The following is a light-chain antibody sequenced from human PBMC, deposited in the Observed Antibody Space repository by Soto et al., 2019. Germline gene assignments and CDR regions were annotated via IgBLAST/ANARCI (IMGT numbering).Light chain of an antibody. V-gene: IGKV3-11*01. CDR2: DAP. Sequence: EIVLTQSPANLSLSPGDRASLSCRASQSVSSYLAWYQQKPGQAPRLLIYDAPNRATGIPARFSGSGSGTDFTLTISSLEPEGFAVYYCQQRTNWSSVTFGGGTKVDIK. J-gene: IGKJ4*01. CDR1: QSVSSY. CDR3: QQRTNWSSVT.